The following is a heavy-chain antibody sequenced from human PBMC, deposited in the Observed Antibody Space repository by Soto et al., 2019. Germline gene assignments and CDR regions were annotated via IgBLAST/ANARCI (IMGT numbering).Heavy chain of an antibody. CDR1: GGTFSSYA. D-gene: IGHD3-22*01. V-gene: IGHV1-69*13. CDR2: IIPIFGTA. J-gene: IGHJ3*02. CDR3: ARDDSSGYYYDAFDI. Sequence: AASVKVSCKASGGTFSSYAISWVRQAPGQGLEWMGGIIPIFGTANYAQKFQGRVTITADESTSTAYMELSSLRSEDTAVYYCARDDSSGYYYDAFDIWGQGTMVTVSS.